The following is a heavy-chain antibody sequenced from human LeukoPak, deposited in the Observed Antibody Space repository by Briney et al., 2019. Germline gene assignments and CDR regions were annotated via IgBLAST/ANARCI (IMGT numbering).Heavy chain of an antibody. J-gene: IGHJ6*02. D-gene: IGHD3-10*01. CDR3: AKVHHPTIRGNYGMDV. Sequence: AGSRRPSSPASGFTFSSIAMSWVRQPPGKVLGWVSAIMGSGGSTYYADSGKGRFTISRDNSKNTLYLQMNSLRAEDTAVYYCAKVHHPTIRGNYGMDVWGQGTTVTVSS. CDR2: IMGSGGST. V-gene: IGHV3-23*01. CDR1: GFTFSSIA.